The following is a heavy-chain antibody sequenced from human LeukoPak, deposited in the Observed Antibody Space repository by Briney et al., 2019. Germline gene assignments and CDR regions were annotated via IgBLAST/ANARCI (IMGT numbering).Heavy chain of an antibody. D-gene: IGHD3-3*01. CDR1: GFTFNNYA. CDR3: ARERRGYYAEY. CDR2: ISHDGSAP. J-gene: IGHJ4*02. Sequence: GGSLRLSCAASGFTFNNYAMHWVRQAPGKGLEWVALISHDGSAPFYADSVKGRFIISKDSPQNTLYLQMNSLRPEDTAVYYCARERRGYYAEYWGQGTLVTVSS. V-gene: IGHV3-30*04.